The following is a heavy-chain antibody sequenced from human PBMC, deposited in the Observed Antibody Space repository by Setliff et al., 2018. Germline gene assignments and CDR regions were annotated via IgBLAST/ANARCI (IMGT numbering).Heavy chain of an antibody. CDR1: GFTFSTYW. V-gene: IGHV3-74*01. J-gene: IGHJ6*03. D-gene: IGHD3-16*01. CDR3: ARLTGGPAYYMDV. Sequence: GGSLRLSCGSSGFTFSTYWMHWIRRAPGKGLVWVSHINSDGSGTSSADSVKGRFTMSRDNAKNTLYLQMNSLRAEDTAVYYCARLTGGPAYYMDVWGKGTTVTVSS. CDR2: INSDGSGT.